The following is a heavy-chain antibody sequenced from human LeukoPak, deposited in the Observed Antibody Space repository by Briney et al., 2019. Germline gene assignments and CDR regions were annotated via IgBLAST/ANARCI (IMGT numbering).Heavy chain of an antibody. J-gene: IGHJ4*02. CDR1: GYTFTSYG. CDR2: ISTFNRDT. Sequence: GSVKVPCKASGYTFTSYGLSWVRQAPGQGLEWMGWISTFNRDTNYAEKFQGRVTMTTDTSTSAAYMELRTLRSDDTAVYYCARSPRAYGDSDYWGQGTLVTVS. CDR3: ARSPRAYGDSDY. V-gene: IGHV1-18*01. D-gene: IGHD4-17*01.